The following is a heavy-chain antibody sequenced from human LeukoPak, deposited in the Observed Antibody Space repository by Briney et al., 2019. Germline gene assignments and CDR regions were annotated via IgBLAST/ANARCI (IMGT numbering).Heavy chain of an antibody. V-gene: IGHV4-34*01. Sequence: SETLSLTCAVSGGSFSGYYWSWIRQPPGKGLEWIGEINHSGSTNYNPSLKSRVTISVDTSKNQFSLKLSSVTAADTAVYYCARWLRDFDYWGQGTLVTVSS. CDR2: INHSGST. CDR1: GGSFSGYY. J-gene: IGHJ4*02. D-gene: IGHD5-12*01. CDR3: ARWLRDFDY.